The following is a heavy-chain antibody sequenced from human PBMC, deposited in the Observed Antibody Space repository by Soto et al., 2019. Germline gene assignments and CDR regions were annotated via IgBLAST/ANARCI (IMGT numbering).Heavy chain of an antibody. CDR3: ARDAAVPGESDRFDY. D-gene: IGHD6-19*01. Sequence: PSETLSLTCVFSCDSLITNNWWSWVRQPPGKGLEWIGEVFHTGRTNFNPSLKSRVTMSIDTSKNQFSLQLTSVTAADTAIYYCARDAAVPGESDRFDYWGQGALVTVSS. V-gene: IGHV4-4*02. J-gene: IGHJ4*02. CDR1: CDSLITNNW. CDR2: VFHTGRT.